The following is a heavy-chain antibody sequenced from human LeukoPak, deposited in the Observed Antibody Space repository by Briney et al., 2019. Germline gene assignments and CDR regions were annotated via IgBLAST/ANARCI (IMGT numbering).Heavy chain of an antibody. V-gene: IGHV4-4*07. D-gene: IGHD4-23*01. CDR3: ARDREVVTDWGYYYYGMDV. Sequence: PSETLSLTCTVSGGSISSYYWSWIRQPAGKGLEWIGRIYTSGSTNYNPSLKSRVTMSVDTSKNQFSLKLSSVTAADTAVYYCARDREVVTDWGYYYYGMDVWGQGTTVTVSS. CDR2: IYTSGST. J-gene: IGHJ6*02. CDR1: GGSISSYY.